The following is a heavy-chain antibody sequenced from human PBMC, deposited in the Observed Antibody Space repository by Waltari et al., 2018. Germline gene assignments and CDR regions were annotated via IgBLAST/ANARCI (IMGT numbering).Heavy chain of an antibody. CDR1: GFTFSSYE. J-gene: IGHJ4*02. V-gene: IGHV3-48*03. Sequence: EVQLVESGGGLVQPGGSLRLSCAASGFTFSSYEMNWVRQAPGKGLEWVSYISSSGSTIYYADSVKGRVTISRDNAKNSLYLQMNSLRAEDTAVYYCARSGYDFWSGQDYCGQGTLVTVSS. CDR2: ISSSGSTI. D-gene: IGHD3-3*01. CDR3: ARSGYDFWSGQDY.